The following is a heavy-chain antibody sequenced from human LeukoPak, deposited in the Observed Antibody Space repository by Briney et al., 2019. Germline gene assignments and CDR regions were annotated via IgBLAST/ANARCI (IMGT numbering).Heavy chain of an antibody. D-gene: IGHD2-2*01. V-gene: IGHV3-30-3*01. CDR1: GFTFSSYA. J-gene: IGHJ4*02. CDR2: ISYDGSNK. CDR3: ARPTLPGYCSSTSCYAFDY. Sequence: PGGSLRLSCAASGFTFSSYAMHWVRQTPGKGLEWVAVISYDGSNKYYADSVKGRFTISRDNSKNTLYLQMNSLRAEDTAVYYCARPTLPGYCSSTSCYAFDYWGQGTLVTVSS.